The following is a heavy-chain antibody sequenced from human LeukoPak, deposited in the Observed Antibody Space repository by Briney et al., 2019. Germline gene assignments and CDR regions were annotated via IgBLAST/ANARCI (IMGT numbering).Heavy chain of an antibody. CDR2: INPNSGGT. D-gene: IGHD2-8*01. V-gene: IGHV1-2*02. CDR3: ARAADIVLTRFDY. CDR1: GYTFTGYY. J-gene: IGHJ4*02. Sequence: ASVTVSCKASGYTFTGYYMHWVRQAPGQGLEWMGWINPNSGGTNYAQKFQGRVTMTRDTSISTAYMELSRLRSEDTAVYYCARAADIVLTRFDYWGQGTLVTVSS.